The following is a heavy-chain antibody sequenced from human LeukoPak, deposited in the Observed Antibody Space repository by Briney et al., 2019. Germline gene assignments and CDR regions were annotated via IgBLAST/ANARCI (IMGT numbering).Heavy chain of an antibody. V-gene: IGHV3-9*01. D-gene: IGHD6-13*01. CDR1: GFTFDDYA. CDR3: AKDLKYREIAAAVFWFDP. Sequence: PGGSLRLSCAASGFTFDDYAMHWVRQAPGKGLEWVSGISWNSDSIGYADSVKGRFTISRDNAKNSLCLQMNSLRAEDTALYYCAKDLKYREIAAAVFWFDPWGQGTLVTVSS. J-gene: IGHJ5*02. CDR2: ISWNSDSI.